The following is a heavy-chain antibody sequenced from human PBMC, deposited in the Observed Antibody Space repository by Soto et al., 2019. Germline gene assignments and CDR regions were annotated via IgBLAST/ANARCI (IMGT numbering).Heavy chain of an antibody. Sequence: GGSLRLSCAASGFTFNRNALHWVRQAPGKGLEWVAVISYEGTTKYYADPVKGRFTISRDNSKSTLYLQMDSLRPEDTAVYYCARDPLEPAGGGYVAYSWFDPWGQGALVTVSS. D-gene: IGHD2-2*01. CDR2: ISYEGTTK. CDR3: ARDPLEPAGGGYVAYSWFDP. CDR1: GFTFNRNA. V-gene: IGHV3-30*01. J-gene: IGHJ5*02.